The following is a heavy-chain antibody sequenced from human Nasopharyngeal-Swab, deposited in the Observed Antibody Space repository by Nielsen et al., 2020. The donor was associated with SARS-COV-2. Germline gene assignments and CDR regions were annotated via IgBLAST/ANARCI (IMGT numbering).Heavy chain of an antibody. CDR1: GFTVSSNY. J-gene: IGHJ4*02. D-gene: IGHD7-27*01. CDR3: ARVCPDWGGFDY. V-gene: IGHV3-53*01. Sequence: GGSLRLSCAASGFTVSSNYMSWVRQAPGKGLEWVSVIYGGGSTYYADSVKGRFTISRDNSKNTLYLQMNSLRAEDTAVYYCARVCPDWGGFDYWGQGTLVTVSS. CDR2: IYGGGST.